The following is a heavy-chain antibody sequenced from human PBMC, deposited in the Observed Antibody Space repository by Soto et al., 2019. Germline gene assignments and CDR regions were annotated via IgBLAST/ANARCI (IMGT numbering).Heavy chain of an antibody. Sequence: ASVKVSCKASGYTFTSYAMHWVRQAPGQRLEWMGWINAGIGNTKYSQKFQGRVTITRDTSASTAYMELSSLRSEDTAVYYCARDGGYCTNGVCYDYYYYYMDVWGKGTTVTVSS. D-gene: IGHD2-8*01. J-gene: IGHJ6*03. V-gene: IGHV1-3*01. CDR3: ARDGGYCTNGVCYDYYYYYMDV. CDR1: GYTFTSYA. CDR2: INAGIGNT.